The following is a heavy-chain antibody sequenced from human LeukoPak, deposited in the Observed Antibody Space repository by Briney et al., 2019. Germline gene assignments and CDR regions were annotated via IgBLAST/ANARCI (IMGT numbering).Heavy chain of an antibody. J-gene: IGHJ6*02. V-gene: IGHV3-23*01. CDR1: GFTFSSYA. Sequence: GGSLRLSCAASGFTFSSYAMNWVRQAPGKGLEWVSTISGSAGNTYYGNSVKGRFTISRDNSKNMLFLQMNSLRAADTAVYYCAKDSSSSNYYYGMDVWGQGTTVTVSS. D-gene: IGHD6-6*01. CDR3: AKDSSSSNYYYGMDV. CDR2: ISGSAGNT.